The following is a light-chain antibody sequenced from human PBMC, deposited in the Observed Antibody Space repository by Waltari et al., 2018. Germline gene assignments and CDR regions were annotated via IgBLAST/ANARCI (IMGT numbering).Light chain of an antibody. Sequence: EIVLTQSPGTLSLSPGERATLSCRASQSVGSSYLAWYQQKPGQAPRLLIYGASNRATDSPDRFSGSGSGTDFTLTISRLEPEDFAVYYCQQDGTSRTFGQGTKVEIK. V-gene: IGKV3-20*01. CDR2: GAS. J-gene: IGKJ1*01. CDR3: QQDGTSRT. CDR1: QSVGSSY.